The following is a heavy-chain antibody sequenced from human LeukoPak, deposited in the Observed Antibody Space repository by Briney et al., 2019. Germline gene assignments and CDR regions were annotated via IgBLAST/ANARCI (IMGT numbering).Heavy chain of an antibody. D-gene: IGHD6-13*01. J-gene: IGHJ4*02. V-gene: IGHV3-33*01. CDR3: TTGQKRGPKYSSSWYYFDY. CDR1: GFTFSSYG. CDR2: IWYDGSDK. Sequence: GRSLRLSCAASGFTFSSYGMHWVRQAPGKGLEWVAVIWYDGSDKYYGDSVKGRFTISRDDSKNTLYLQMNSLKTEDTAVYYCTTGQKRGPKYSSSWYYFDYWGQGTLVTVSS.